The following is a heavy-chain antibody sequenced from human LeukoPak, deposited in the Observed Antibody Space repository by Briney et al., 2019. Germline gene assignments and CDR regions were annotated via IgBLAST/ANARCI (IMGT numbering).Heavy chain of an antibody. V-gene: IGHV3-7*03. CDR1: EFTFSSYW. CDR2: IKLDGSVE. CDR3: ATPLDYYDSSGYHQGGD. J-gene: IGHJ4*02. Sequence: SGGSLRLSCAASEFTFSSYWMSWVRQAPGKGLEWVANIKLDGSVEYYVDSVKGRFTIFRDNAKNSLYLQMNSLRAEDTAVYYCATPLDYYDSSGYHQGGDWGQGTLVTVSS. D-gene: IGHD3-22*01.